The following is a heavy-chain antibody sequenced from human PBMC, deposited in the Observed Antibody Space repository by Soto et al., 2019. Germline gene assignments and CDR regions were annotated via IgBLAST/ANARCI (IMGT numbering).Heavy chain of an antibody. CDR3: AREVEGSYSPADF. J-gene: IGHJ4*02. CDR2: VSSYNGNT. CDR1: GYTFTDHG. V-gene: IGHV1-18*01. D-gene: IGHD3-10*01. Sequence: XSVKVSFKTSGYTFTDHGIDWVRQAPGQGLEWVGWVSSYNGNTNYAYNLKDRVIMTTDASTSTAYMELRGLRSDDTAVYYCAREVEGSYSPADFWGQGTPVTVSS.